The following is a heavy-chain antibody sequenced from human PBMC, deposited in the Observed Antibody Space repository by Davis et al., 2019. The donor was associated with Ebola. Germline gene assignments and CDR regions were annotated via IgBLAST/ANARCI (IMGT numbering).Heavy chain of an antibody. V-gene: IGHV1-58*02. CDR2: IVAGSGNT. Sequence: SVKVSCKASGFTFTSSDMQWVRQARGQRLEWIGWIVAGSGNTNYAQKFRGRVTITRDTSASTAYMELSSLRSEDTAVYYCARGYCSGGSCLFDYWGQGTLVTVSS. J-gene: IGHJ4*02. CDR3: ARGYCSGGSCLFDY. CDR1: GFTFTSSD. D-gene: IGHD2-15*01.